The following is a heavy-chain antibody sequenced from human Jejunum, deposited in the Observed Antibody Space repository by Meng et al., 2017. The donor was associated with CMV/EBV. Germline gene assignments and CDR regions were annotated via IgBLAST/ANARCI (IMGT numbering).Heavy chain of an antibody. J-gene: IGHJ4*02. CDR1: GFTFSSYW. CDR3: AKDQEI. CDR2: IYAGGSSI. V-gene: IGHV3-23*03. D-gene: IGHD5-24*01. Sequence: SLKISCAASGFTFSSYWMHWIRQAPGKGLEWVSVIYAGGSSIYYTDSVKGRFTISRDDSKKTLYLQMSSLRVEDTAVYYCAKDQEIWGQGTLVTVSS.